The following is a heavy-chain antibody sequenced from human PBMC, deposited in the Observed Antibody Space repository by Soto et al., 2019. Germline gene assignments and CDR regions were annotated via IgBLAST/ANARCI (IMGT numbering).Heavy chain of an antibody. V-gene: IGHV1-8*01. CDR2: MNPNSGNT. Sequence: ASVKVSCKASGYTFTSYDIHWVRQATGQGLEWMGWMNPNSGNTGYAQKFQGRVTMTRNTSIRTAYMELSSLRSEDTAVYYCARDIYCSSTSCYAFDIWGQGTMVTVSS. CDR1: GYTFTSYD. J-gene: IGHJ3*02. CDR3: ARDIYCSSTSCYAFDI. D-gene: IGHD2-2*01.